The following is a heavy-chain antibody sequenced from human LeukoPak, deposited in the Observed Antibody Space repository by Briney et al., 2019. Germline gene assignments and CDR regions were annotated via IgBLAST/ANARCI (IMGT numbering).Heavy chain of an antibody. Sequence: EASVKVSCKASGYTFTRYDISWVRQAPGQGLQWLGWISASNGNTNYAQKFRDRVTMSTDTSTGTAYLDVRSLTSDDTAVYYCARDHSNWNYAPDFWGQGTLVIVSS. CDR2: ISASNGNT. CDR1: GYTFTRYD. V-gene: IGHV1-18*01. CDR3: ARDHSNWNYAPDF. D-gene: IGHD1-7*01. J-gene: IGHJ4*02.